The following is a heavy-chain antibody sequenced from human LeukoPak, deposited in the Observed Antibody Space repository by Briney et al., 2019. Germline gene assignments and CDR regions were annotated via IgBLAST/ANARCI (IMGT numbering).Heavy chain of an antibody. CDR2: IIPIFGTA. J-gene: IGHJ6*02. CDR1: GGTFSSYA. D-gene: IGHD1-20*01. V-gene: IGHV1-69*13. CDR3: ARGQGNWNDVRYYYYYGMDV. Sequence: ASVKVSCKASGGTFSSYAISWVRQAPGQGLEWMGGIIPIFGTANYAQKFQGRVTITADESTSTAYMELSSLRSEGTAVYYCARGQGNWNDVRYYYYYGMDVWGQGTTVTVSS.